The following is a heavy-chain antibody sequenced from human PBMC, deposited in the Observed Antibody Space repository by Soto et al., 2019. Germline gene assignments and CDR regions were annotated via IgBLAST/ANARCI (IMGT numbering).Heavy chain of an antibody. J-gene: IGHJ3*02. CDR3: AKILAVDYVRSDAFDI. Sequence: VGSLILSCAASGFTFNSYAMRWVRQAPGKGLEWVSVISSRGGGTYYADSVKGRFTISRDDSKNTLYLQMNSLRAEDTAVYYCAKILAVDYVRSDAFDIWGPGTMVTVSS. CDR1: GFTFNSYA. CDR2: ISSRGGGT. V-gene: IGHV3-23*01. D-gene: IGHD4-17*01.